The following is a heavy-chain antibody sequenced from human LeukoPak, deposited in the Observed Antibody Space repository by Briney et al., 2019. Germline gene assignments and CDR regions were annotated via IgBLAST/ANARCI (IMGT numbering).Heavy chain of an antibody. CDR1: GFTFSIFE. D-gene: IGHD3-22*01. CDR3: AKEVTPESSGFDAFDI. V-gene: IGHV3-48*03. J-gene: IGHJ3*02. CDR2: ISRGGTTT. Sequence: GGSLLLSCATSGFTFSIFEMARVRQARGKGLESISYISRGGTTTHYADSVRGRFTISRDDATHSLDLQMNSLRAEYTAVYYCAKEVTPESSGFDAFDIWGQGTMVTISS.